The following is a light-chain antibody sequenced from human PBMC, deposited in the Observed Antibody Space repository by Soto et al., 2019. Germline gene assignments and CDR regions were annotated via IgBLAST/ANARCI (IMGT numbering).Light chain of an antibody. V-gene: IGKV1-39*01. J-gene: IGKJ2*01. CDR1: QSISSY. CDR3: QQSDSTPYT. CDR2: AAS. Sequence: DIQMTQSPSSLSASVGDRVTITCRASQSISSYLNWYQQKPGKAPKLLIYAASSLQSGVPSRFSGSGSGTDFTRTIGSLQPEDFATYYCQQSDSTPYTFGQGTKLEIK.